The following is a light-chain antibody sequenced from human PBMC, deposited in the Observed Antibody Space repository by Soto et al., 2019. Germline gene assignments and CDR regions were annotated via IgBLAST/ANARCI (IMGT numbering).Light chain of an antibody. Sequence: EIVLTQSPATLSLSPGERATLSCRASQYITIYLAWYQQKPGQAPRLLIYDASNRATGIPARFSGSGSGTDFTLTISSLEPDDFAVYYCQQYGSSPTTFGHGTKVEIK. J-gene: IGKJ1*01. V-gene: IGKV3-11*01. CDR3: QQYGSSPTT. CDR2: DAS. CDR1: QYITIY.